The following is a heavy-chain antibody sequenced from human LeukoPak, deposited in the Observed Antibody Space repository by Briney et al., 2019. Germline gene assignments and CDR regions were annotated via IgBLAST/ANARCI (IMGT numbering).Heavy chain of an antibody. CDR1: GFTFSSHG. V-gene: IGHV3-33*01. J-gene: IGHJ4*02. Sequence: GESLRLSCAASGFTFSSHGMHWVRQSPGKGMEWVAVIWYDGSNKYYADSVKGRFTISRDNSKNTLYLQMDSLRAEDTAVYYCVRWGTGKILDYWGQGTLVTVSS. CDR2: IWYDGSNK. CDR3: VRWGTGKILDY. D-gene: IGHD3-16*01.